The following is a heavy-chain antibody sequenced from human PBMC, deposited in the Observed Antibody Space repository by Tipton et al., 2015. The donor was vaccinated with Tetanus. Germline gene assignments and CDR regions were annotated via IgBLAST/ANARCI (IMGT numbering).Heavy chain of an antibody. CDR2: VYPGDSTT. J-gene: IGHJ4*02. D-gene: IGHD1-1*01. V-gene: IGHV5-51*01. CDR1: GYNFTAYY. CDR3: ARRRTTTALANYFDS. Sequence: QLVQSGAEVKKPGESLQISCKGSGYNFTAYYIGWVRQMPGKGLEWMGIVYPGDSTTKYSPSFQGQVTISADRSITTAYLRWSSLKASDTAIYYCARRRTTTALANYFDSWGQGTLVTVSS.